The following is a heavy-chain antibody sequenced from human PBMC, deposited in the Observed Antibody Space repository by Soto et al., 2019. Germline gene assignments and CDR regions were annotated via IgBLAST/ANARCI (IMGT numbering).Heavy chain of an antibody. V-gene: IGHV3-30*18. CDR2: ISYDGSNK. D-gene: IGHD3-3*01. Sequence: TGGSLRLSCAASGFTFSSYGMHWVRQAPGKGLEWVAVISYDGSNKYYADSVKGRFTISRDNSKNTLYLQMNSLRAEDTAVYYCAKSLRFLEWLYGYGMDAWGQGTTVTVSS. CDR1: GFTFSSYG. CDR3: AKSLRFLEWLYGYGMDA. J-gene: IGHJ6*02.